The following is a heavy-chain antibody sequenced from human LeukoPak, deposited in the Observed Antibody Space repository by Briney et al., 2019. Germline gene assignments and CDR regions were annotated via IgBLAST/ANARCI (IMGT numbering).Heavy chain of an antibody. Sequence: ASVKVSCKASGYTFTRYFMHWVRQAPGQGLEWMGIINPSGGSTTYAQKFQGRVTMTRDMSPSTAYMELSSLRSEDTAVYYCARVRWIQLWSEAGEFDYWGQGTLVTVSS. D-gene: IGHD5-18*01. CDR3: ARVRWIQLWSEAGEFDY. CDR2: INPSGGST. V-gene: IGHV1-46*01. CDR1: GYTFTRYF. J-gene: IGHJ4*02.